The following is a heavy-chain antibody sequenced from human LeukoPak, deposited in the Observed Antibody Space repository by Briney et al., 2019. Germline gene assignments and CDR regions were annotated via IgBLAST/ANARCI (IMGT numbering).Heavy chain of an antibody. CDR3: ARTSDSSSSFDI. D-gene: IGHD3-22*01. CDR2: IGTAGDT. Sequence: GGSLRLSCAASGFTFSSYDMHWVHQATGKGLEWVSAIGTAGDTYYPGSVKGRFTISRENAKNSLYLQMNSLRAGDTAVYYCARTSDSSSSFDIWGQGTMVTVSS. CDR1: GFTFSSYD. J-gene: IGHJ3*02. V-gene: IGHV3-13*01.